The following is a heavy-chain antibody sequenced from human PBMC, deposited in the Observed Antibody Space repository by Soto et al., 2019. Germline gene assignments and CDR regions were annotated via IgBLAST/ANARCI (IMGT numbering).Heavy chain of an antibody. CDR1: GGSISTGGYY. J-gene: IGHJ5*02. V-gene: IGHV4-31*03. D-gene: IGHD1-26*01. Sequence: QVQLQESGPGLVKPSQTLSLTCTVSGGSISTGGYYWNWIRQQPGKGLEWIGYCYYSCSTNYNTPLKSRVTISVNAYNNQFSLMLSSVTAADTAGYYCSRSGFPWGQGTRVTVSS. CDR2: CYYSCST. CDR3: SRSGFP.